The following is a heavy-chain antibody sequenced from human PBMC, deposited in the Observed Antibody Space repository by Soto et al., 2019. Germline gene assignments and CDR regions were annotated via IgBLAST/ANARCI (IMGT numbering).Heavy chain of an antibody. CDR3: AKPSYDFWSGYYHPFDY. Sequence: QVQLVESGGGVVQPGRSLRLSCAASGFSFSSFGMHWVRQAPGKGLEWVAIIWYDGSLEYYADSVKGRFTISRDNSKNTVYLQMNSLRVEDTAVYYCAKPSYDFWSGYYHPFDYWGQGTLVTVSS. CDR2: IWYDGSLE. CDR1: GFSFSSFG. V-gene: IGHV3-33*03. J-gene: IGHJ4*02. D-gene: IGHD3-3*01.